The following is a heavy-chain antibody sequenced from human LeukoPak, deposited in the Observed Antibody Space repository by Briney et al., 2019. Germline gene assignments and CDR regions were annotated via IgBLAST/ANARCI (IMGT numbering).Heavy chain of an antibody. CDR1: GFTFSDYY. CDR3: ARRLPYYGMDV. J-gene: IGHJ6*02. Sequence: GGSLRLSCAASGFTFSDYYMNWVRQAPGKGLEWVSYTSTSGSTIYYADSVRGRFTVSRDNAKNSVYLQMNSLRAEDTAVYYCARRLPYYGMDVWGQGTTVTVSS. CDR2: TSTSGSTI. V-gene: IGHV3-11*04.